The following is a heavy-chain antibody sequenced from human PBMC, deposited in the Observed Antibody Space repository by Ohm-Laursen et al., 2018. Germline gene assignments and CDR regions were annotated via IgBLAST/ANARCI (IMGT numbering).Heavy chain of an antibody. CDR1: GGTFSSYA. V-gene: IGHV1-69*06. J-gene: IGHJ4*02. Sequence: VSSVKVSCKASGGTFSSYAISWVRQAPGQGLEWMGGIIPIFGTANYAQKFQGRVTITADKSTSTAYMELSSLRSEDTAVYYCASLNGGYCSGGSCLREDYWGQGTLVTVSS. CDR3: ASLNGGYCSGGSCLREDY. CDR2: IIPIFGTA. D-gene: IGHD2-15*01.